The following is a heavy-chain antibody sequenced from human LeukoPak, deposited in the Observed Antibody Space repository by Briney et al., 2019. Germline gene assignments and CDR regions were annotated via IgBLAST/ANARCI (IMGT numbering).Heavy chain of an antibody. CDR3: ARDQYDTWSRRGNFDS. D-gene: IGHD3-3*01. Sequence: GGSLRLSCAASGFTFSSYAMHWVRQAPGKGLEWVAVISYDGSNKYYADSVKGRFTISRDNSKNSLYLQMNSLRAEDTAVFYCARDQYDTWSRRGNFDSWGQGTLVIVSS. V-gene: IGHV3-30-3*01. J-gene: IGHJ4*02. CDR1: GFTFSSYA. CDR2: ISYDGSNK.